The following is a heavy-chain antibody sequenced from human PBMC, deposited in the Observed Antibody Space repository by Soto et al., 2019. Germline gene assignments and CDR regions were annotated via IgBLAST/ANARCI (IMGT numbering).Heavy chain of an antibody. D-gene: IGHD3-22*01. CDR3: ARPKDYDDCLDL. CDR2: INAGNGNT. V-gene: IGHV1-3*01. J-gene: IGHJ4*02. CDR1: GYAFTWVY. Sequence: GGSMKVSCKASGYAFTWVYIHWVRQAPGQRLEGMGWINAGNGNTKYSQKFQGRVTFTRDTSANTAYMELSSLISEDTAVYYCARPKDYDDCLDLWGQGTLVTVSS.